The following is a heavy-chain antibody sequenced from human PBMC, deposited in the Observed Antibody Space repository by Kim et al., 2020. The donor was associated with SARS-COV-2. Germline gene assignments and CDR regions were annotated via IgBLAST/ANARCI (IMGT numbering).Heavy chain of an antibody. Sequence: SPNAHPALKSRVTISVDTSKNQFSRKLSSVTAADTAVYYCASWRGSSLYWGQGTLVTVSS. J-gene: IGHJ4*02. CDR3: ASWRGSSLY. CDR2: SP. V-gene: IGHV4-34*01. D-gene: IGHD1-26*01.